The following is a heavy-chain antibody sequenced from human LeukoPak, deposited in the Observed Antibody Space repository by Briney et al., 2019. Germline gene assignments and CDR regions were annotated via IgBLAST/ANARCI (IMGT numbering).Heavy chain of an antibody. J-gene: IGHJ5*02. V-gene: IGHV1-2*06. CDR2: VKPKSGDS. Sequence: ASVKVSCKASGYTFTNYHMHWVRQAPGQGLEWLGLVKPKSGDSDFVQKFRGRVTVTTDVSTTTIHMELSNLRSDDTAVYYCARETTVTSWFDPWGQGTLVTVSS. CDR1: GYTFTNYH. D-gene: IGHD4-17*01. CDR3: ARETTVTSWFDP.